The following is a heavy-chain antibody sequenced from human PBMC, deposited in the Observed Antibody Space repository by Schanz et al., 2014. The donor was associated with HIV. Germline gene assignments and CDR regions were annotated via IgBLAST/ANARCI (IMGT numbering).Heavy chain of an antibody. Sequence: QGPLVQSGAEVKKPGSSVMVSCKTSGGTFTNYAISWVRQAPGQGLQWMGGIIPFFGTANYAQTLQGRLTITADESTGTAYMDLTSLRYEDTALYYCAASMYNGSYGTHYYFDLWGRGTLVTVSS. J-gene: IGHJ2*01. CDR2: IIPFFGTA. CDR1: GGTFTNYA. CDR3: AASMYNGSYGTHYYFDL. D-gene: IGHD1-26*01. V-gene: IGHV1-69*01.